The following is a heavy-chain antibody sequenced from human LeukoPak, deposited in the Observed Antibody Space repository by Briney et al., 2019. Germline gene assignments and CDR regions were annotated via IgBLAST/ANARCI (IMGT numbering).Heavy chain of an antibody. CDR1: GGSISSSSYY. D-gene: IGHD1-1*01. V-gene: IGHV4-39*07. CDR3: ARDWNRYAY. CDR2: IYYRGTT. Sequence: PSETLSLTCTVSGGSISSSSYYWGWIRQPPGKGLEWIGSIYYRGTTYYNPSLKSRVTISADTSKNQFSLQLSSVTAADTAVYYCARDWNRYAYWGQGTLVTVSS. J-gene: IGHJ4*02.